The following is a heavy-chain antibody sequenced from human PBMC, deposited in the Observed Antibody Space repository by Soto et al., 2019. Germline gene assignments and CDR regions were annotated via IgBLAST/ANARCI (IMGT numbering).Heavy chain of an antibody. Sequence: GGTLRLSCAASGFSFNIYAMSCVRHAPGKGLEWVSGISRSGDRTHYVDSVKGRFTISRDNVTNTLYLQMNSLRAEDTAVYYCAKASTYEYVWGSFPSSFDHWGQGPLVTVSS. J-gene: IGHJ4*02. V-gene: IGHV3-23*01. CDR3: AKASTYEYVWGSFPSSFDH. CDR1: GFSFNIYA. D-gene: IGHD3-16*01. CDR2: ISRSGDRT.